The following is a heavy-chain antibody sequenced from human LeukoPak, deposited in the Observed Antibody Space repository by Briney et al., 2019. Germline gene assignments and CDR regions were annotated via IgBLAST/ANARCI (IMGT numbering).Heavy chain of an antibody. D-gene: IGHD3-22*01. V-gene: IGHV3-23*01. CDR3: ARDSDSSGYYTPYFDY. Sequence: GGSLRLSCAASGFTFSTYAMSWVRQAPGRGLEWVSGISGNGGSTYYADSVKGRFTISRDNSKNTLYLQMNSLRAEDTAVYYCARDSDSSGYYTPYFDYWGQGTLVTVSS. CDR1: GFTFSTYA. CDR2: ISGNGGST. J-gene: IGHJ4*02.